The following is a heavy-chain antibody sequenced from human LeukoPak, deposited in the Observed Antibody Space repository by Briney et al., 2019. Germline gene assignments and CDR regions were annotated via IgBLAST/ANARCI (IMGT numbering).Heavy chain of an antibody. J-gene: IGHJ4*02. Sequence: PSETLSLTCTVSGGSISSSSYYWGWIRQPPGKGLEWIGSIYYSGSTYYNPSLKSRVTISVDTSMNQFSLKLSSVTAADTAVYYCARARYDYVWGSYRSIDTYYFDYWGQGTLVTVSS. CDR1: GGSISSSSYY. CDR2: IYYSGST. D-gene: IGHD3-16*02. CDR3: ARARYDYVWGSYRSIDTYYFDY. V-gene: IGHV4-39*01.